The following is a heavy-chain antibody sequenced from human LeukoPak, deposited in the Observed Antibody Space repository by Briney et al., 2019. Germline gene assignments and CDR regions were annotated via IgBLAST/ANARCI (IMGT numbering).Heavy chain of an antibody. J-gene: IGHJ5*02. Sequence: SVKVSCKASGGTFSSYTISWVRQAPGQGLEWMGRIIPILGIANYAQKFQGRATITADKSTSTAYMELSSLRSEDTAVYYCARGPAQATCYDFWSGSTTSNWFDPWGQGTLVTVSS. CDR1: GGTFSSYT. D-gene: IGHD3-3*01. V-gene: IGHV1-69*02. CDR3: ARGPAQATCYDFWSGSTTSNWFDP. CDR2: IIPILGIA.